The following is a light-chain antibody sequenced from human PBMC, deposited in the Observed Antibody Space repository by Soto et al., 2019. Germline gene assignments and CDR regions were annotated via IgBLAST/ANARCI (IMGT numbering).Light chain of an antibody. J-gene: IGLJ1*01. CDR2: DNG. CDR1: SSNIEIES. Sequence: QSVLTQPPSVSAAPGQKVTISCSGSSSNIEIESVSWYQQFPGTAPKFLISDNGKRPTGIPDRFSASKSGTSATLGITGLQTGDEADYCCGTWDSRLSVGIFGTGTKVTVL. V-gene: IGLV1-51*01. CDR3: GTWDSRLSVGI.